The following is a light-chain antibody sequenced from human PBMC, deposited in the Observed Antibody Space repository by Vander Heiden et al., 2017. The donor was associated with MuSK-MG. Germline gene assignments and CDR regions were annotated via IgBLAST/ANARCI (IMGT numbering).Light chain of an antibody. CDR1: ALPKQY. J-gene: IGLJ2*01. CDR3: QSADSSGTYVV. Sequence: QTARLTCSGDALPKQYAYWYQQKPGQAPLLVIYKDSERPSGIPERFSGSSSGTTVTLTISGVQAEDEADYYCQSADSSGTYVVFGGGTKLTVL. CDR2: KDS. V-gene: IGLV3-25*03.